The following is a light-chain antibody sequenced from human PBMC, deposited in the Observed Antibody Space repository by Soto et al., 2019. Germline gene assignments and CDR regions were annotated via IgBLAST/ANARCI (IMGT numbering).Light chain of an antibody. CDR2: GAS. V-gene: IGKV1-12*01. J-gene: IGKJ5*01. CDR3: QQTNXXPFT. CDR1: QGIGSW. Sequence: DIQMTQSPSSVSASVGDRVTITCRASQGIGSWLGWYQQKPGKAPRLLIYGASSLESGVPSRFSGXXSGTDFTLSIXXXXXXDFATYYCQQTNXXPFTFGQG.